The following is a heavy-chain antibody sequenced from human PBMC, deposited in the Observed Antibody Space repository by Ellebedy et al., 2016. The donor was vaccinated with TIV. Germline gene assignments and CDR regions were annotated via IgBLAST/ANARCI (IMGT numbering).Heavy chain of an antibody. J-gene: IGHJ4*02. Sequence: GESLKISCAASGFTSSGYAMHWVRQSPGKGLEWVAFMSGDGGVQHYADSVKGRFTVSRDNPKSTVYLQMNSLRAEDTALYFCARGKGPGSFLVDFWGQGTLVTFSS. CDR3: ARGKGPGSFLVDF. V-gene: IGHV3-30*04. CDR1: GFTSSGYA. CDR2: MSGDGGVQ.